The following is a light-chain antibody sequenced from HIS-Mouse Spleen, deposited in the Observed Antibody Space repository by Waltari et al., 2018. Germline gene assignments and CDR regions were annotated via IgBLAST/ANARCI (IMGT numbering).Light chain of an antibody. CDR2: RNN. CDR1: SSNIGSNY. Sequence: QSVLTQPPPASGTPGRRVTIPCSGISSNIGSNYVYWYQQRPGTAPKLLIYRNNQRPSGVPDRFSGSKSGTSASLAISGLRSEDEADYYCAAWDDSLSGRVFGGGTKLTVL. V-gene: IGLV1-47*01. J-gene: IGLJ3*02. CDR3: AAWDDSLSGRV.